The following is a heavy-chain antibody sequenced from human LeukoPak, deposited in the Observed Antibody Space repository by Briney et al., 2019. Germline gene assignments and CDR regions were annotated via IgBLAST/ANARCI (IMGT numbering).Heavy chain of an antibody. Sequence: ASVKVSYKASGYTFTSYYMHWVRQAPGQGLEWMGIINPSGGSTSYAQKFQGRVTMTRDTSTSTVYMELSSLRSEDTAVYYCAREGVEWELLRGAFDIWGQGTMVTVSS. CDR2: INPSGGST. CDR1: GYTFTSYY. D-gene: IGHD1-26*01. CDR3: AREGVEWELLRGAFDI. J-gene: IGHJ3*02. V-gene: IGHV1-46*01.